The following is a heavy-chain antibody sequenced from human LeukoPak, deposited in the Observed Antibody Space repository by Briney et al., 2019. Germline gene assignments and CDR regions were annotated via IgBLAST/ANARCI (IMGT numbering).Heavy chain of an antibody. CDR1: GLTFSSYG. CDR3: ARRAGAYSHPYDY. CDR2: ISGNSGTT. V-gene: IGHV3-23*01. J-gene: IGHJ4*02. Sequence: GGSLRLSCAASGLTFSSYGMSWVRRAPGKGLEWVSGISGNSGTTYYADSVKGRFTISRDNAKNTLYLQMNSLRAEDTAVYYCARRAGAYSHPYDYWGQGTLVTVSS. D-gene: IGHD4/OR15-4a*01.